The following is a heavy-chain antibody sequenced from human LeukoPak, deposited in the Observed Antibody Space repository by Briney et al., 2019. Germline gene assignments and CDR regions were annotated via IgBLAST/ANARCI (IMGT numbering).Heavy chain of an antibody. CDR3: ASSSTYHDSSGLAFDY. CDR1: GYSFTSYW. J-gene: IGHJ4*02. V-gene: IGHV5-51*01. CDR2: IYPGDSDT. Sequence: GESLKISCKGSGYSFTSYWIGWVRQMPGKGLEWMGIIYPGDSDTRYSPSFQGQVTISADKSISTAYLQWSSLKASDTAMYYCASSSTYHDSSGLAFDYWGQGTLVTVSS. D-gene: IGHD3-22*01.